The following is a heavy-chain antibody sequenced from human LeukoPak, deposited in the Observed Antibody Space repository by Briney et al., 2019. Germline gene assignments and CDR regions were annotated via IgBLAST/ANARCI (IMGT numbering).Heavy chain of an antibody. V-gene: IGHV1-2*02. CDR1: GYTFTGYY. Sequence: ASVKVSCKASGYTFTGYYMHWVRQAPGQGLEWMGWINPNSGGTNYAQKFQGRVTMTTDTSTSTAYMELRSLRSDDTAVYYCARLGSPIYYYYIDVWGKGTTVTVSS. CDR2: INPNSGGT. J-gene: IGHJ6*03. D-gene: IGHD1-26*01. CDR3: ARLGSPIYYYYIDV.